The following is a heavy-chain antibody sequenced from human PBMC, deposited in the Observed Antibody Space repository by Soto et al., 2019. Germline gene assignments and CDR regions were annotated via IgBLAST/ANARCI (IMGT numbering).Heavy chain of an antibody. CDR1: GGTFSSYA. CDR2: IIPIFGTA. J-gene: IGHJ4*02. Sequence: GASVKVSCKASGGTFSSYAISWVRQAPGQGLEWMGGIIPIFGTANYAQKFQGRVTITADESTSTAYMELSSLRSEDTAVYYCARASDITMVRGVTHFDYWGQGTLVTVSS. V-gene: IGHV1-69*13. CDR3: ARASDITMVRGVTHFDY. D-gene: IGHD3-10*01.